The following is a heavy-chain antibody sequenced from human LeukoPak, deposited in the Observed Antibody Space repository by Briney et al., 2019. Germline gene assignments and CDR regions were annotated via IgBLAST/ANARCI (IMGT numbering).Heavy chain of an antibody. CDR2: IYTSGST. CDR1: GGSISSGSYY. CDR3: ARDVWAAAGTGANI. V-gene: IGHV4-61*02. J-gene: IGHJ4*02. D-gene: IGHD6-13*01. Sequence: SETLSFTCTVSGGSISSGSYYWSWIRQPAGKGLEWIGRIYTSGSTNYNPSLKSRVTISVDTSKNQFSLKLSSVTAADTAVYYCARDVWAAAGTGANIWGQGTLVTVSS.